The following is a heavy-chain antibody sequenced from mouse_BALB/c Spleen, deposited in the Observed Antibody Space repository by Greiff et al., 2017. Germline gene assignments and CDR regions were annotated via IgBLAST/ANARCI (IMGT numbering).Heavy chain of an antibody. Sequence: QVQLQQSGAELVRPGTSVKVSCKASGYAFTNYLIEWVKQRPGQGLEWIGVINPGSGGTNYNEKFKGKATLTADKSSSTAYMQLSSLTSDDSAVYFCARAYYGSSCAYWGQGTLVTVSA. V-gene: IGHV1-54*01. CDR1: GYAFTNYL. J-gene: IGHJ3*01. D-gene: IGHD2-10*01. CDR2: INPGSGGT. CDR3: ARAYYGSSCAY.